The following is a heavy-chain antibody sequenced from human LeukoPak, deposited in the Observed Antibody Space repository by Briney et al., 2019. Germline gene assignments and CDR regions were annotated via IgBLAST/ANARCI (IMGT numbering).Heavy chain of an antibody. CDR3: ARMKLATTSSFDY. V-gene: IGHV4-34*01. D-gene: IGHD5-24*01. CDR2: INHSGST. Sequence: TPSETLSLTCAVYGVSFSGYYWSWIRQPPGKGLEWIGEINHSGSTNYNPSLKSRVTISVDTSKNQFSLKLSSVTAADTAVYYCARMKLATTSSFDYWGQGTLVTVSS. J-gene: IGHJ4*02. CDR1: GVSFSGYY.